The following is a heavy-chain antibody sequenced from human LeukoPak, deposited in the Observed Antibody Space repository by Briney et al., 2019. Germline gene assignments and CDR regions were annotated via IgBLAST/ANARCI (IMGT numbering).Heavy chain of an antibody. D-gene: IGHD3-22*01. CDR3: ARTRSHYYDSSFNWFDP. CDR2: ISWNSGSI. V-gene: IGHV3-9*01. CDR1: GFTFDDYA. J-gene: IGHJ5*02. Sequence: PGRSLRLSCAASGFTFDDYAMHWVRQAPGKGLEWVSGISWNSGSIGYADSVKGRFTISRDNAKNSLYLQMNSLRAEDTAVYYCARTRSHYYDSSFNWFDPWGQGTLVTVSS.